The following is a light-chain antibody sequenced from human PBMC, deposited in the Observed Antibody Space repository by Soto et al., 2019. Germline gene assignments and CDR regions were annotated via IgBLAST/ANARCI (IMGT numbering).Light chain of an antibody. Sequence: QMTQSLSTLSASKRDRVTITCRASQSISSRLAWYQQKPGKAPKLLIYKASSLESGVPSRFSGSGSGTEFTLTISSLQPDDFATYYCQQYNSYSGTFGQGTKV. J-gene: IGKJ1*01. CDR2: KAS. CDR1: QSISSR. CDR3: QQYNSYSGT. V-gene: IGKV1-5*03.